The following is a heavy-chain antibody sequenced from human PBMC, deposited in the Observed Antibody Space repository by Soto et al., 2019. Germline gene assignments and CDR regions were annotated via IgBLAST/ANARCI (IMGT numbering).Heavy chain of an antibody. CDR1: GFTFSSYA. D-gene: IGHD2-15*01. CDR2: ISGSGGST. CDR3: AKSGCSWDYGMDV. J-gene: IGHJ6*02. V-gene: IGHV3-23*01. Sequence: EVQLLESGGGLVQPGGSLRLSCAASGFTFSSYAMSWVRQAPGKGLKWVSAISGSGGSTYYADSVKGRFTISRDNSKSTLYRQMNSLRAEDTAVYYCAKSGCSWDYGMDVWGQGTTVTVSS.